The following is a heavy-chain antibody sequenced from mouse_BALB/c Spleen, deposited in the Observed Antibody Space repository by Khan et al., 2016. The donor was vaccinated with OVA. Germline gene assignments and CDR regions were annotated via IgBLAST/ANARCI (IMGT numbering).Heavy chain of an antibody. V-gene: IGHV3-8*02. Sequence: EVELVESGPSLVKPSQTLSLTCSVTGDSITSGYWNWIRKFPGNKLEYMGYMIYSGNTYYNPSLKSRISITRHTSKTQYYLRVNAVTTEETATYYCARSTYRYAFAYWGQGTLVTVSA. CDR2: MIYSGNT. J-gene: IGHJ3*01. CDR1: GDSITSGY. CDR3: ARSTYRYAFAY. D-gene: IGHD2-14*01.